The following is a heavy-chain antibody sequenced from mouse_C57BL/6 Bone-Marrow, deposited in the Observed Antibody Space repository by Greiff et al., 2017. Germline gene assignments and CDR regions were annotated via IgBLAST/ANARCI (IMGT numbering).Heavy chain of an antibody. CDR3: ARSYYGSSYKYFDY. Sequence: QVQLQQPGPELVMPGASVKLSCKASGYTFTSYWMHWVQQRPGQGLEWIGEIDPSDSYTNYNQKFKGKSTLNVDKSSSTAYMQLSSLTSEDSAVYYCARSYYGSSYKYFDYWGQGTTLTVSS. J-gene: IGHJ2*01. CDR2: IDPSDSYT. D-gene: IGHD1-1*01. V-gene: IGHV1-69*01. CDR1: GYTFTSYW.